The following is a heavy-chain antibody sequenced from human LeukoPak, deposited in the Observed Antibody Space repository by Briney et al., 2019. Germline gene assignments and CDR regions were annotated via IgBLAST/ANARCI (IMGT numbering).Heavy chain of an antibody. CDR2: FDPEDGET. Sequence: ASVKLSCKASGYTFTGYYMHWVRQAPGKGLEWMGGFDPEDGETFYAQKFQGIVTMTEDTSTDTAYMELSTLRSEDTAVYYCATLEVLPQVFDYWGQGTLVTVSS. V-gene: IGHV1-24*01. CDR1: GYTFTGYY. J-gene: IGHJ4*02. CDR3: ATLEVLPQVFDY.